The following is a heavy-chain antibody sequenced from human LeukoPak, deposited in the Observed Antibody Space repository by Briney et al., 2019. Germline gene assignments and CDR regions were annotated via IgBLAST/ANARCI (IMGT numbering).Heavy chain of an antibody. J-gene: IGHJ3*01. D-gene: IGHD3-22*01. V-gene: IGHV1-2*02. Sequence: SVRVSSTASGYTFTPYYMYWVRQTPGQGREWMGGIKPNTGGTKSAQKFQDRVTLTRDTPIGTAYMQLSRQRSDDTAMYFRASLQNYFDSRPKWGQGTMGTVS. CDR3: ASLQNYFDSRPK. CDR2: IKPNTGGT. CDR1: GYTFTPYY.